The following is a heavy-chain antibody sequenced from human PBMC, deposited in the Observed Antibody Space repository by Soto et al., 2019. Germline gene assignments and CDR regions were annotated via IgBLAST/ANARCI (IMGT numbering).Heavy chain of an antibody. V-gene: IGHV3-30*18. CDR3: AKSWGASDAFDI. Sequence: QEQLVESGGGVVQPGRSLRLSCAASGFTFSHYGIYWIRQAPGRGLEWVALISYDGNSKYFPDSVRGRFTISRDNSKNTVYLQMTSLRAEDTAVYYCAKSWGASDAFDIWGQGTMVTVS. CDR1: GFTFSHYG. J-gene: IGHJ3*02. CDR2: ISYDGNSK. D-gene: IGHD1-26*01.